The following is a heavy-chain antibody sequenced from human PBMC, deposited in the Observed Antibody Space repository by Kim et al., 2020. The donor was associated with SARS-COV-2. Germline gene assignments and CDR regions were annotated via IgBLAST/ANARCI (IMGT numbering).Heavy chain of an antibody. V-gene: IGHV4-39*01. J-gene: IGHJ5*02. D-gene: IGHD5-12*01. Sequence: SETLSLTCTVSGGSISSSSYYWGWIRQPPGKGLEWIGSIYYSGSTYYNPSLKSRVTISVDTSKNQFSLKLSSVTAADTAVYYCARLGYSGYDDWFDPWGQGTLVTVSS. CDR2: IYYSGST. CDR3: ARLGYSGYDDWFDP. CDR1: GGSISSSSYY.